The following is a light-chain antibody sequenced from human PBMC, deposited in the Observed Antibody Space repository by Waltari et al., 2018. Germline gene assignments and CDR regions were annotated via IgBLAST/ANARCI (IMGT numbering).Light chain of an antibody. CDR3: HQYGNSART. CDR1: QSVANSY. CDR2: AAS. V-gene: IGKV3-20*01. J-gene: IGKJ1*01. Sequence: EFGLTHSPGTLSLSPEEKATLSCRASQSVANSYLAWYQQRPGQAPRLLIYAASSRATGIPDRFSGSVSGTDFTLTISRLEPEDSAVYYCHQYGNSARTFGQGTKVEIK.